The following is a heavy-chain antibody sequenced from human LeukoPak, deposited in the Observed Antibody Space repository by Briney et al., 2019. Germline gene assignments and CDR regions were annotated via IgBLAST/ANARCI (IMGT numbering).Heavy chain of an antibody. D-gene: IGHD1-26*01. J-gene: IGHJ4*02. CDR2: IINTGGST. V-gene: IGHV3-23*01. CDR1: GFTFSNYG. CDR3: AQGGRLLDY. Sequence: SGGSLRLSCAASGFTFSNYGMSWVRQAPGKGLDWVSTIINTGGSTFYVDSVKGRFTISRDNSKNTLYLQMNSLRAEDTAIYYCAQGGRLLDYWGQGTLVTVSS.